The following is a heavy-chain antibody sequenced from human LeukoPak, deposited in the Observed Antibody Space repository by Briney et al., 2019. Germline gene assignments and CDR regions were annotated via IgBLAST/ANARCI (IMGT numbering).Heavy chain of an antibody. CDR1: GYRFTSYW. CDR2: IYPGDSDT. CDR3: ARRRAVAGVDY. V-gene: IGHV5-51*01. Sequence: GESLKISCKGSGYRFTSYWIGWVRQMPGKGLEWMGIIYPGDSDTRYSPSFQGQVTISADKSISTAYLQWSGLKASDTAMYYCARRRAVAGVDYWGQGTLVTVSS. J-gene: IGHJ4*02. D-gene: IGHD6-19*01.